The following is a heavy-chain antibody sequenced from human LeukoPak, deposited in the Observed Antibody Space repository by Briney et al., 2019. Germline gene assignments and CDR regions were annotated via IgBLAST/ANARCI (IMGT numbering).Heavy chain of an antibody. CDR1: DDSISSRHYF. J-gene: IGHJ6*03. D-gene: IGHD3-16*01. V-gene: IGHV4-39*01. Sequence: PSETLSLTCSASDDSISSRHYFWGWIRQPPGKGLEWIGSVYCTGSTYYNPSLKSRVTISVDTSKKQFSLNLSSVTAADTAVYYCSRRRMGGYLDVWGKGTTVTVSS. CDR3: SRRRMGGYLDV. CDR2: VYCTGST.